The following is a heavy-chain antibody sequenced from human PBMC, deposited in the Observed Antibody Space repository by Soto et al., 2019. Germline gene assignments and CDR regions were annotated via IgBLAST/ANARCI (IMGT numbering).Heavy chain of an antibody. CDR3: ATSRRFDY. CDR2: IKQDGSEQ. J-gene: IGHJ4*02. Sequence: EAQLAEAGGGLGQPGGSLRLSCAASGFTFSSYWMSWVRQVPGKGLEWVANIKQDGSEQYYVDSVMGRFTISRDNAKNSLYLQMNSLRAEDTAVYYCATSRRFDYWCQGALVTVSS. V-gene: IGHV3-7*02. CDR1: GFTFSSYW.